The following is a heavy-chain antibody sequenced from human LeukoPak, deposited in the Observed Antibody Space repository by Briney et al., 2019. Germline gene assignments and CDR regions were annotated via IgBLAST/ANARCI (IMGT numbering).Heavy chain of an antibody. V-gene: IGHV4-4*07. Sequence: PSETLSLTCTVSGGSISSYYWSWVRQPAGKGLEWIGRLYTSGSTNYSPSLKSRVTMSVDTSKNQFSLKLTSMTAADTAVYYCARGGSSGYYYGWGQGTLVTVSS. CDR3: ARGGSSGYYYG. J-gene: IGHJ4*02. D-gene: IGHD3-22*01. CDR2: LYTSGST. CDR1: GGSISSYY.